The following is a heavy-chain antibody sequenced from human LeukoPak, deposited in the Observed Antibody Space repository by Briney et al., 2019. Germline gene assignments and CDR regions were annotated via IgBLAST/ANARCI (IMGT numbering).Heavy chain of an antibody. CDR1: GFTVSSNY. D-gene: IGHD5-12*01. J-gene: IGHJ4*02. V-gene: IGHV3-53*01. CDR3: ARANEWLRYFDY. Sequence: GGSLRLSYAASGFTVSSNYMSWVRQAPGKGLEWVSVIYSGGSTSYADSVKGRFTISRDNSRNTLYLQMNSLRAEDTAVYYCARANEWLRYFDYWGQGTLVTISS. CDR2: IYSGGST.